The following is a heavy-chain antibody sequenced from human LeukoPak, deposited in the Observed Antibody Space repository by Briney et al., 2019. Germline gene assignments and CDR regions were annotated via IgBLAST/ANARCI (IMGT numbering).Heavy chain of an antibody. CDR1: GFTFSVYG. CDR2: IRSDGSNK. CDR3: ATQFGSGTLANEYDY. Sequence: GGSLRLSCAASGFTFSVYGMHWVRQAPGKGLEWVSFIRSDGSNKYYTESVKGRFTVSRDNSNSTLYLQMNSLRVEDTAVYYCATQFGSGTLANEYDYWGQGSLVTVSS. V-gene: IGHV3-30*02. D-gene: IGHD3-10*01. J-gene: IGHJ4*02.